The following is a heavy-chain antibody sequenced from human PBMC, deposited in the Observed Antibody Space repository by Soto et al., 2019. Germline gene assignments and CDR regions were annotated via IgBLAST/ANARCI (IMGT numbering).Heavy chain of an antibody. D-gene: IGHD3-22*01. J-gene: IGHJ4*02. CDR1: GGSITSSVSS. Sequence: SDTLSLTCAVSGGSITSSVSSWSWIRQPPWKGLEWIGYIYHSGSTSYNPSLKSRVTMSVDRSKNQFSLKLSSVTAADTAVYYCARGNYPKTFDYWGPGXLVTVYS. CDR2: IYHSGST. CDR3: ARGNYPKTFDY. V-gene: IGHV4-30-2*01.